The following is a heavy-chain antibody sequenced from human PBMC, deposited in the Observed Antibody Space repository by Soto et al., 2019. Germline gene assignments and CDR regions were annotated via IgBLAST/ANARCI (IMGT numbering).Heavy chain of an antibody. Sequence: SETLSLTCTVSGDSISAYFWSWIRQPPGKGLEWIGYLDYSGSTNYNPSLKRRVIISSDTSRNQLSLKLTSMTAADTAVYYCARNRGNYFDYWGQGTLVTVSS. J-gene: IGHJ4*02. CDR1: GDSISAYF. CDR2: LDYSGST. CDR3: ARNRGNYFDY. D-gene: IGHD1-26*01. V-gene: IGHV4-59*01.